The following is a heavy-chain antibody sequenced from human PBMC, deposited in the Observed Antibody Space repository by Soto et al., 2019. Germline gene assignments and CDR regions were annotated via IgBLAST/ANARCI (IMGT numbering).Heavy chain of an antibody. J-gene: IGHJ6*03. D-gene: IGHD2-2*01. CDR3: AKGPAVPAALRADYYYYMDV. CDR2: ISGSDGST. Sequence: PGGSLRLSCAASGFTFSSYAMSWVRQAPGKGLEWVSAISGSDGSTYYADSVKGRFTISRDNSKNTLYLQMNSLRAEDTAVYYCAKGPAVPAALRADYYYYMDVWGKGTTVTVSS. V-gene: IGHV3-23*01. CDR1: GFTFSSYA.